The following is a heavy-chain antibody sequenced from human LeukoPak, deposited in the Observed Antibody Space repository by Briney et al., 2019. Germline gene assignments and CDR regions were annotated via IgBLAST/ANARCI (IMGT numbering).Heavy chain of an antibody. V-gene: IGHV3-30*02. Sequence: PGGSLRLSCAASGFTFSSYGMHWVRQAPGKGLEGVAFIRYDGSNKYYADSVKGRFTISRNNSKNTLYLQMNSLRAEDTAVYYCAKDWAGYCSSTSCYQIDYWGQGTLVTVSS. CDR2: IRYDGSNK. J-gene: IGHJ4*02. D-gene: IGHD2-2*01. CDR1: GFTFSSYG. CDR3: AKDWAGYCSSTSCYQIDY.